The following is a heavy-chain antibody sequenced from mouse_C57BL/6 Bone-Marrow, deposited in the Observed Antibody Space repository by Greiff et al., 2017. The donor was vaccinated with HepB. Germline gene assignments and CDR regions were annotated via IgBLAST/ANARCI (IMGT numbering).Heavy chain of an antibody. CDR3: ARGNYGSSYSWFAN. CDR2: IYPGSGST. Sequence: VQLQQPGAELVKPGASVKMSCKASGYTFTSYWITWVKQRPGQGLEWIGDIYPGSGSTNYNEKFKSKATMTVDTSSSTAYMQHSSLTSEDSAVYYCARGNYGSSYSWFANWGQGTLVTVSA. CDR1: GYTFTSYW. V-gene: IGHV1-55*01. D-gene: IGHD1-1*01. J-gene: IGHJ3*01.